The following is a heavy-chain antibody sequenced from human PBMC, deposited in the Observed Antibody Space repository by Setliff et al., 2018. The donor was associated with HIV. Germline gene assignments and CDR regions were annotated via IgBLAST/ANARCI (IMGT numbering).Heavy chain of an antibody. CDR1: GYTFSDYY. D-gene: IGHD3-10*01. J-gene: IGHJ5*02. V-gene: IGHV1-69-2*01. CDR2: VDPEDNNP. Sequence: GASVKVSCKASGYTFSDYYMHWVQQAPGKGLEWVGRVDPEDNNPTYAEKFRDRVTISADTSTNTAYLELRSLRSEDTAVYYCETDDYYGSGTHWRGVPWGQGTLVTVSS. CDR3: ETDDYYGSGTHWRGVP.